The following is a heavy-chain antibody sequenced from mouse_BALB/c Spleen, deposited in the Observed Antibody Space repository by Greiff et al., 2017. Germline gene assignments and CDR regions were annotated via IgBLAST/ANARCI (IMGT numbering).Heavy chain of an antibody. J-gene: IGHJ4*01. CDR2: IRNKANGYTT. Sequence: EVKVEESGGGLVQPGGSLRLSCATSGFTFTDYYMSWVRQPPGKALEWLGFIRNKANGYTTEYSASVKGRFTISRDNSQSILYLQMNTLRAEDSATYYCARVDYVSSYYYAMDYWGQGTSVTVSS. V-gene: IGHV7-3*02. CDR1: GFTFTDYY. CDR3: ARVDYVSSYYYAMDY. D-gene: IGHD1-1*01.